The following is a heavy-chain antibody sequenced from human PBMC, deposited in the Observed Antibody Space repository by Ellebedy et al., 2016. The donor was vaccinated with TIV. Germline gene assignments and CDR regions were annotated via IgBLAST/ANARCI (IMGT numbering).Heavy chain of an antibody. J-gene: IGHJ4*02. Sequence: SETLSLTCAVSGGSISSSNWWSWVRQPPGKGLEWIGSINHSGSTYYNPSLQSRVTISVDTSKNQFSLKLSSVTAADTAVYYCARLVTPAWGGRYYFDYWGQGTVVTVSS. V-gene: IGHV4-4*02. CDR3: ARLVTPAWGGRYYFDY. CDR2: INHSGST. D-gene: IGHD4-23*01. CDR1: GGSISSSNW.